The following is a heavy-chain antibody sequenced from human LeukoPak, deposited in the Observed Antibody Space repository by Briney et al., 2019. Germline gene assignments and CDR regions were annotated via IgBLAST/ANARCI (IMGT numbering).Heavy chain of an antibody. CDR2: ISGGGGST. J-gene: IGHJ5*02. CDR1: GFTFTSYS. V-gene: IGHV3-23*01. Sequence: GGSLRLSCAASGFTFTSYSMNWVRQAPGKGLEWVSTISGGGGSTYYADSVKGRFTISRDNSKNTLYLQVNSLRAEDTAVYYCARGPRYCSGGSCYGELGTWGQGTLVTVSS. CDR3: ARGPRYCSGGSCYGELGT. D-gene: IGHD2-15*01.